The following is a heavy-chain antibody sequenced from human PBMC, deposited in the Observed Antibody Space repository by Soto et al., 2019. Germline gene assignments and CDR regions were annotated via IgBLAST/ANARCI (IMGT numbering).Heavy chain of an antibody. CDR3: ANRMGLTGYSYGYAEY. D-gene: IGHD5-18*01. V-gene: IGHV4-39*01. J-gene: IGHJ4*02. CDR1: GGSISSSSYY. CDR2: IYYSGST. Sequence: QLQLQESGPGLVKPSETLSLTCTVSGGSISSSSYYWGWIRQPPGKGLEWIGSIYYSGSTYYNPSLKSRVTISVDTSKNQFALKLSSVTAADTAVYYCANRMGLTGYSYGYAEYWGQGTLVTVSS.